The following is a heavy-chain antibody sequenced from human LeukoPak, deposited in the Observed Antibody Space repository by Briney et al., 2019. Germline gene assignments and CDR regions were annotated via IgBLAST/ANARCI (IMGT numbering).Heavy chain of an antibody. D-gene: IGHD1-26*01. CDR1: GFTFRTYG. CDR2: IRYDGSDK. Sequence: GGSLRLSCAASGFTFRTYGMHWVRQAPGKGLEWVASIRYDGSDKYYADAVKGRFTISRDISKNTLYLQMNSLRAEDTAVYYCAKEHIVGATIFDYWGQGTLVTVSS. CDR3: AKEHIVGATIFDY. J-gene: IGHJ4*02. V-gene: IGHV3-30*02.